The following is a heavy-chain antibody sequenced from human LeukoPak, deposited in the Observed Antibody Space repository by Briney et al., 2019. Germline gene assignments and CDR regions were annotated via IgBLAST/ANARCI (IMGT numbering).Heavy chain of an antibody. CDR3: ARELKVGNTGYYFDY. CDR2: IFYSGST. V-gene: IGHV4-59*01. J-gene: IGHJ4*02. Sequence: PSETLSLTCTVSGGSISSYYWSWIRQPPGKGLEWIGYIFYSGSTNYNPSLKSRVTISVDTSKNQFSLELNSVTSADTAVYLCARELKVGNTGYYFDYWGQGTLVTVSS. CDR1: GGSISSYY. D-gene: IGHD2/OR15-2a*01.